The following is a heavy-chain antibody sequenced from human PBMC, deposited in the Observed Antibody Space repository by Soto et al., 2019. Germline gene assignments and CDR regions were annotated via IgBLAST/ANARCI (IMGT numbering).Heavy chain of an antibody. CDR3: ALLWGGGSCYDNTCVDY. CDR1: GFTFSSYG. Sequence: HPGGSLRLSCAASGFTFSSYGMHWVRQAPGKGLEWVAVIWYDGSNKYYADSVKGRFTISRDNSKNTLYLQMNSLRAEDTAVYYCALLWGGGSCYDNTCVDYWGQGTLVTVSS. D-gene: IGHD2-15*01. V-gene: IGHV3-33*01. J-gene: IGHJ4*02. CDR2: IWYDGSNK.